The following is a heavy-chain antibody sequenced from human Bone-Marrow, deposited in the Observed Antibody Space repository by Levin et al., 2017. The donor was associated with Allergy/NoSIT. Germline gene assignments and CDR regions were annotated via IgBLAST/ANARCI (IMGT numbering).Heavy chain of an antibody. CDR2: INTNTGNP. CDR1: GYTFTTYA. CDR3: ARDVTTVTTVGVFDI. D-gene: IGHD4-17*01. Sequence: ASVKVSCEASGYTFTTYAMNWVRQAPGQGLEWMGWINTNTGNPTYAQGFTGRFVFSLDTSVSTAYLQISSLKAEDTAVYFCARDVTTVTTVGVFDIWGQGTMVSVSS. V-gene: IGHV7-4-1*02. J-gene: IGHJ3*02.